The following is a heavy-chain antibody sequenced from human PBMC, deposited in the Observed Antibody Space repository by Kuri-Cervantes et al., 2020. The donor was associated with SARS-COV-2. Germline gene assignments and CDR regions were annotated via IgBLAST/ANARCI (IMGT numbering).Heavy chain of an antibody. CDR1: GFTFSSYA. Sequence: GGSLRLSCAASGFTFSSYAMHWVRQAPGKGLEWVAVISYDGSNKYYADSVKGRVTISRDNSKNTLYLQMNSLRAEDTAVYYCAKSQVTIPGNDYWGQGTLVTVSS. V-gene: IGHV3-30-3*02. D-gene: IGHD4-17*01. CDR2: ISYDGSNK. CDR3: AKSQVTIPGNDY. J-gene: IGHJ4*02.